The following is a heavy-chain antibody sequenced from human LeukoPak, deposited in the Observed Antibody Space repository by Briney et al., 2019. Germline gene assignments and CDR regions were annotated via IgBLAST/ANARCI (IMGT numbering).Heavy chain of an antibody. CDR1: GYTFTHYA. J-gene: IGHJ4*02. Sequence: ASVKVSCKASGYTFTHYALHWVRQAPGQSVEGMGWITTGRGETRYSQEFQRRITFTRDTSASTVYMDLSDLRSEDTAVYYCARGGKQWRGGNYFDSWGQGTLVAVSS. CDR3: ARGGKQWRGGNYFDS. CDR2: ITTGRGET. V-gene: IGHV1-3*03. D-gene: IGHD6-19*01.